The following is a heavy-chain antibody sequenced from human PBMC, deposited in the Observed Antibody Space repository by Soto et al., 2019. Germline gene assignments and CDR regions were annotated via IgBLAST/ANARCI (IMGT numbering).Heavy chain of an antibody. J-gene: IGHJ5*02. CDR3: ARRIDITIFGVVNRWFDP. Sequence: GESLKISCKGSGYSFTSYWIGWVRQMPGKGLEWMGIIYPGDSDTRYSPSFQGQVTISADKSISTAYLQWSSLKASDTAMYYCARRIDITIFGVVNRWFDPWGQGTLVTVSS. CDR1: GYSFTSYW. V-gene: IGHV5-51*01. D-gene: IGHD3-3*01. CDR2: IYPGDSDT.